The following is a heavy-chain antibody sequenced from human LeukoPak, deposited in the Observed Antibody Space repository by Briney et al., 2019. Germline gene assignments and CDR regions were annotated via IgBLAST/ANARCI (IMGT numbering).Heavy chain of an antibody. CDR2: IYYSGST. J-gene: IGHJ6*02. Sequence: SQTLSLTCTVSGGSISSGGYYWSWIRQHPGKGLEWIGYIYYSGSTYYNPSLKSRVTISVDTSKNQFSLKLGSVTAADTAVYYCARGADFIRSGYYYGMDVWGQGTTVTVSS. CDR3: ARGADFIRSGYYYGMDV. V-gene: IGHV4-31*03. CDR1: GGSISSGGYY. D-gene: IGHD4-17*01.